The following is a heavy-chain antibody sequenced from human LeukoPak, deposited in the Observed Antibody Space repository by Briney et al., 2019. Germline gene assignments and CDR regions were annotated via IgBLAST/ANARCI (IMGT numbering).Heavy chain of an antibody. CDR3: ARDSNYYDSSGYYSHWFDP. D-gene: IGHD3-22*01. Sequence: PETLSLTCTVSGGSISSYYWSWIRQPAGKGLECIGRIYTSGSTNYNPSLKSRVTMSVDTSKNQFSLKLSSVTAADTAVYYCARDSNYYDSSGYYSHWFDPWGQGTLVTVSS. CDR1: GGSISSYY. J-gene: IGHJ5*02. V-gene: IGHV4-4*07. CDR2: IYTSGST.